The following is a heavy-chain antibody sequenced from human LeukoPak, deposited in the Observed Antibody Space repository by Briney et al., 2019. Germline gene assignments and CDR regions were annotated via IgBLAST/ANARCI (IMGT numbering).Heavy chain of an antibody. V-gene: IGHV3-48*03. CDR3: ARGPYSSNWYVDY. Sequence: PGGSLRLSCAASGFTLSSYEMNWVRLAPGKGLEWISYIIRTGNSIYYADSVKGRFTISRDSAKNSLYLQMNSLRAEDTAVYYCARGPYSSNWYVDYWGQGTLVTVAS. CDR1: GFTLSSYE. J-gene: IGHJ4*02. CDR2: IIRTGNSI. D-gene: IGHD6-13*01.